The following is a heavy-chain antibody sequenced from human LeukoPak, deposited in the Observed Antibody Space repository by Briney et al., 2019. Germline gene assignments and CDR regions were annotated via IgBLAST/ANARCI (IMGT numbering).Heavy chain of an antibody. D-gene: IGHD6-13*01. J-gene: IGHJ2*01. Sequence: SETLSLTCTVSGASINSYYWSWIRQPPGKGLEGIGYIYYSGNTNYNPSLKSRVTISVDTSKNQFSLKLSSVTAADAAVYYCARVYYSRSYDYWYFDLWGRGTLVTVSS. CDR2: IYYSGNT. CDR1: GASINSYY. V-gene: IGHV4-59*01. CDR3: ARVYYSRSYDYWYFDL.